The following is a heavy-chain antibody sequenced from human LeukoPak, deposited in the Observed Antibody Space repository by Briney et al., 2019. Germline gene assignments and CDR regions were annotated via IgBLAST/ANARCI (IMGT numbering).Heavy chain of an antibody. CDR1: GDTFSKYA. J-gene: IGHJ4*02. CDR2: IVPVFGTP. V-gene: IGHV1-69*05. CDR3: ASRYTASRHFDWDVDY. D-gene: IGHD3-9*01. Sequence: SVKVSCKXSGDTFSKYAITWVRQAPGQGLEWMGNIVPVFGTPIYAQKFQGRVTITTDESRTTAYMELSSLRSEDTALYYCASRYTASRHFDWDVDYWGQGTLLTVSS.